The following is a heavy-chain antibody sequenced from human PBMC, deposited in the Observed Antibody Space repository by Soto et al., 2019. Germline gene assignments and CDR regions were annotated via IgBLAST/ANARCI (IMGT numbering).Heavy chain of an antibody. CDR1: GGSISSGGYY. Sequence: NPSETLSLTCTVSGGSISSGGYYWSWIRQHPGKGLEWIGYIYYSGSTYYNPSLKSRVTISVDTSKNQFSLKLSSVTAADTAVYYCARSRPGWGGSGWYFDYWGQGTLVTVSS. D-gene: IGHD6-19*01. V-gene: IGHV4-31*03. CDR3: ARSRPGWGGSGWYFDY. J-gene: IGHJ4*02. CDR2: IYYSGST.